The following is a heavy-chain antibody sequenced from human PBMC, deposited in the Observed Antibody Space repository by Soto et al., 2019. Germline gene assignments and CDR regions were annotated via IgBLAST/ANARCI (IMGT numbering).Heavy chain of an antibody. CDR3: AKDLTAAYSYYYYGMDV. D-gene: IGHD2-2*01. CDR1: GFTFSSYA. J-gene: IGHJ6*02. V-gene: IGHV3-23*01. CDR2: ISGSGGST. Sequence: GGSLRLSCAASGFTFSSYAMSWVRQAPGKGLEWVSAISGSGGSTYYADSVKGRFTISRDNSKNTLYLQMNSLRAGDTAVYYCAKDLTAAYSYYYYGMDVWGQGTTVTVSS.